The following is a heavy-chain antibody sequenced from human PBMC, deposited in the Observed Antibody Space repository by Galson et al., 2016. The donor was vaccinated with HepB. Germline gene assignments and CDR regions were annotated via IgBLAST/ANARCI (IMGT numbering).Heavy chain of an antibody. J-gene: IGHJ3*02. V-gene: IGHV3-7*01. D-gene: IGHD1-26*01. CDR1: GFTFTSYW. CDR2: IKEDGTFQ. Sequence: SLRLSCAASGFTFTSYWMAWIRQAPGRGLEWVANIKEDGTFQCYVDSVKGRFTISRDNAKNLVYLQMNSLRAEDTAVYYCEREAWSSSPIWGQGTMVTVSS. CDR3: EREAWSSSPI.